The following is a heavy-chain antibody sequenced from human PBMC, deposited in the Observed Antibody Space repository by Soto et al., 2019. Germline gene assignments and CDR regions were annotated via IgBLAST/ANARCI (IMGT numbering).Heavy chain of an antibody. CDR3: ARGQKWELPSANFDY. V-gene: IGHV4-34*01. D-gene: IGHD1-26*01. Sequence: PSETLSLTCAVYGGSFSGYYWSWIRQPPGKGLEWIGEINHSGSTNYNPSLKSRVTISVETSKNQFSLKLSSVTAADTAVYYCARGQKWELPSANFDYWGQGTLVTVS. CDR1: GGSFSGYY. CDR2: INHSGST. J-gene: IGHJ4*02.